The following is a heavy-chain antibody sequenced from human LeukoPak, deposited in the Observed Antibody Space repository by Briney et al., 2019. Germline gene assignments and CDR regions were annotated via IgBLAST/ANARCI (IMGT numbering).Heavy chain of an antibody. CDR3: ARDSVVIPAAIYYGMDV. D-gene: IGHD2-2*01. CDR1: GYTFTRYY. Sequence: GASVKVSCKASGYTFTRYYMHWVRQAPGQGLEWMGIINPSGGSTRYAQKFQGRVTVTRDTSTSTVYMELSSLRSEDTAVYYCARDSVVIPAAIYYGMDVWGQGTTVTVSS. CDR2: INPSGGST. J-gene: IGHJ6*02. V-gene: IGHV1-46*01.